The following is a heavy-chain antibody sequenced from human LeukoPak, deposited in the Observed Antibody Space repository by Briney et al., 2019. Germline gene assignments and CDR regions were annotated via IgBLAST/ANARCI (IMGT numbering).Heavy chain of an antibody. CDR1: GFTFSSYW. V-gene: IGHV1-69*01. CDR3: ARESSIAARPFDY. J-gene: IGHJ4*02. CDR2: IIPIFGTA. D-gene: IGHD6-6*01. Sequence: PGGSLRLSCAASGFTFSSYWMSWVRQAPGQGLEWMGGIIPIFGTANYAQKFQGRVTITADESTSTAYMELSSLRSEDTAVYYCARESSIAARPFDYWGQGTLVTVSS.